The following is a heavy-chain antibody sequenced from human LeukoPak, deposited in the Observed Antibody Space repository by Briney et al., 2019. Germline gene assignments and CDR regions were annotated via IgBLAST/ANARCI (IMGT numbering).Heavy chain of an antibody. CDR1: GYTFTSYG. J-gene: IGHJ5*02. CDR3: ALENYDILTGHYKGWFDP. V-gene: IGHV1-18*01. Sequence: GASVKVSCKASGYTFTSYGISWVRQAPGQGLEWMGWISAYNGNTNYAQKLQGRVTMTTDKSTSTAYMELSSLRSEDTAVYYCALENYDILTGHYKGWFDPWGQGTLVTVSS. D-gene: IGHD3-9*01. CDR2: ISAYNGNT.